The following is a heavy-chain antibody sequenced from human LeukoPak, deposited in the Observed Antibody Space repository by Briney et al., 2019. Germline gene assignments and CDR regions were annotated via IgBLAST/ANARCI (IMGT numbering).Heavy chain of an antibody. CDR3: VRGISSWLVDNFDY. J-gene: IGHJ4*02. CDR1: GFTFSSYW. D-gene: IGHD6-13*01. CDR2: IHSDGRST. Sequence: GGSLRLSCAASGFTFSSYWMHWVRQAPGKGLVWVSRIHSDGRSTDYADSVKGRFTISRDNSKNTLYLQMSSLRPEDTAVYYCVRGISSWLVDNFDYWGQGTLVTVSS. V-gene: IGHV3-74*01.